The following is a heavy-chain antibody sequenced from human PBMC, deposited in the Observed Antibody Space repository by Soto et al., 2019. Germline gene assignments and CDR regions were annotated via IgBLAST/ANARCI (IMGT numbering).Heavy chain of an antibody. D-gene: IGHD6-13*01. CDR2: ISSNSAYI. CDR1: VFTFRSFT. J-gene: IGHJ5*02. CDR3: TRDASRDSSARGWFDP. Sequence: PGGSLRLSCSASVFTFRSFTMNWFRQAPGKGLEWVSTISSNSAYIYYTGALRGRFTISRDNAKNSLHLQMNSLRAEDTAVYYCTRDASRDSSARGWFDPWGPGTLVTVSS. V-gene: IGHV3-21*01.